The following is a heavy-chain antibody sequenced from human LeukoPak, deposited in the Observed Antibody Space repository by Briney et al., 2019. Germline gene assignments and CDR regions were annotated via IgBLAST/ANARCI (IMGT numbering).Heavy chain of an antibody. CDR1: GFTSSSHS. CDR3: AREIAVAGTRGDY. J-gene: IGHJ4*02. D-gene: IGHD6-19*01. CDR2: ISSSSSYI. Sequence: PGGSMRLSSAASGFTSSSHSMNWVSQAPGKGMEWVSSISSSSSYIYYADSVKGRFTISRDNAKNSLYLQMNSLRAEDTAVYYCAREIAVAGTRGDYWGQGTLVTVSS. V-gene: IGHV3-21*01.